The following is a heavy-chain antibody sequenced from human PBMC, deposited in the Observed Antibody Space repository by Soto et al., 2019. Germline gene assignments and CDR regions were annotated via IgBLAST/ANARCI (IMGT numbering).Heavy chain of an antibody. Sequence: LRLSCAASGFTFSSYAMHWVRQAPGKGLEWVAVISYDGSNKYYAESVKGRFTISRDNSKNTLYLQMNSLRAEDTAVYYCARDLMYGYGYSYSYGMDVWGQGTTVTVSS. V-gene: IGHV3-30-3*01. J-gene: IGHJ6*02. D-gene: IGHD5-18*01. CDR3: ARDLMYGYGYSYSYGMDV. CDR2: ISYDGSNK. CDR1: GFTFSSYA.